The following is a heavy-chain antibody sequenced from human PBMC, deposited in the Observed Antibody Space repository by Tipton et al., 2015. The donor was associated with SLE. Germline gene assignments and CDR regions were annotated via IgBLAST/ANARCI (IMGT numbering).Heavy chain of an antibody. Sequence: TLSLTCTVSGVSISDHSWGWIRQPPGKGLEWIGYISYSGRSNYNPSLKSQVTISLDTSKNQVSLKVSSVTAADTAVYYCARRFRDSHYFDHWGQGTLVTVSS. CDR1: GVSISDHS. V-gene: IGHV4-59*08. CDR2: ISYSGRS. J-gene: IGHJ4*02. CDR3: ARRFRDSHYFDH.